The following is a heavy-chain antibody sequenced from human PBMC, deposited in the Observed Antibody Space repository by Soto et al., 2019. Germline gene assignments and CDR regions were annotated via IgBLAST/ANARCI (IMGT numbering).Heavy chain of an antibody. Sequence: HPGGSLRLSCAASGFTFSSYAMSWVRQAPGKGLEWVSAISGSGGSTYYADSVKGRFTISRDNSKNTLYLQMYSLRAEDTAVYYCAKDPLYCSGGSCYNWFDPWGQGTLVTVSS. CDR2: ISGSGGST. CDR3: AKDPLYCSGGSCYNWFDP. CDR1: GFTFSSYA. D-gene: IGHD2-15*01. J-gene: IGHJ5*02. V-gene: IGHV3-23*01.